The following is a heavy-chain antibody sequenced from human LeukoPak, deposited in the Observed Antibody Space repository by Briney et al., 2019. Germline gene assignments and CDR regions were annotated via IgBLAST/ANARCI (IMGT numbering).Heavy chain of an antibody. Sequence: SETLSLTCAVSGGSISSGGYSWSWIRQPPGKGLEWIGYIYHSGSTYYNPSLKSRVTISVDRSKNQFSLNLSSVTAADTAVYYCARHRSSGNEGGYNWFDPWGQGTLVTVSS. CDR1: GGSISSGGYS. CDR3: ARHRSSGNEGGYNWFDP. CDR2: IYHSGST. V-gene: IGHV4-30-2*01. J-gene: IGHJ5*02. D-gene: IGHD1-26*01.